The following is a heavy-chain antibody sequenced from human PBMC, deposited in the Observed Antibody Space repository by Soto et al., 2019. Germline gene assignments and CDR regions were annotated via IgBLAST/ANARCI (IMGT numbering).Heavy chain of an antibody. CDR2: IYYSGRT. D-gene: IGHD5-12*01. J-gene: IGHJ6*02. Sequence: PSETLSLTCTVSGDSISRYYWSWIRQPPGKRLEWIGFIYYSGRTNYNPSLESRVTISVDTSKSQFSLKLSSVTAADTAVYYCARVPTAYYYYGMDVWGQGTTVTVSS. CDR3: ARVPTAYYYYGMDV. V-gene: IGHV4-59*08. CDR1: GDSISRYY.